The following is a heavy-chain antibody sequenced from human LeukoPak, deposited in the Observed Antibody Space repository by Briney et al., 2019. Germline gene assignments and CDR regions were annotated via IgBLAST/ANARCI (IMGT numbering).Heavy chain of an antibody. CDR1: GFTFSSYG. J-gene: IGHJ4*02. Sequence: GGSLRLSCAASGFTFSSYGLSWVRQAPGKGLEWVSAISGSGGSTYYADSVKGRFTISRDNSKNTLYLQMNSLRAEDTAVYYCAKTMVRGTHYFDYWGQGTLVTVSS. V-gene: IGHV3-23*01. D-gene: IGHD3-10*01. CDR2: ISGSGGST. CDR3: AKTMVRGTHYFDY.